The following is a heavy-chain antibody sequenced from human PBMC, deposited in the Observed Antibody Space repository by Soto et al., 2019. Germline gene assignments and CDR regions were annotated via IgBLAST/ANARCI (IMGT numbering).Heavy chain of an antibody. CDR3: AREAVGYCSRGSCYPYYYMDV. CDR1: GFTFSSYG. CDR2: IWYDGSNK. D-gene: IGHD2-15*01. J-gene: IGHJ6*03. Sequence: QVQLVASGGGVVQPGRSLRLSCAASGFTFSSYGMHWVRQAPGKGLEWVAVIWYDGSNKYYADSVKGRFTISRDNSKNTLYLQMNSLRAEDTAVYYCAREAVGYCSRGSCYPYYYMDVWGKGTTVTVSS. V-gene: IGHV3-33*01.